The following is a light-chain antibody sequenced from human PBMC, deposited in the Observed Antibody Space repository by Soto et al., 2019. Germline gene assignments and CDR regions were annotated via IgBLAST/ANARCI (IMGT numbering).Light chain of an antibody. V-gene: IGKV3-15*01. Sequence: EMVMTQSPATLSVSPGERATLSCRASQSVSSNIAWYQQKPGQAPRLLIYAASTRATGIPARFSGSGSGTEFTLTISSLQSVDFAVYYCQQYNKWPYSFGQGTKLVIK. CDR3: QQYNKWPYS. CDR1: QSVSSN. J-gene: IGKJ2*01. CDR2: AAS.